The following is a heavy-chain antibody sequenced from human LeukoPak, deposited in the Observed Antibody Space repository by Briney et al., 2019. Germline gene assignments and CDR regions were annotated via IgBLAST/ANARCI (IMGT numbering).Heavy chain of an antibody. J-gene: IGHJ4*02. CDR2: IYHSGST. CDR1: GYSISSGYY. V-gene: IGHV4-38-2*01. CDR3: ARRIFGVVANYFDY. Sequence: SSETLSLTCAVSGYSISSGYYWGWIRQPPGKGLEWIGSIYHSGSTYYNPSLKSRVIISVDTSKNQFSLKLSSVTAADTAVYYCARRIFGVVANYFDYWGQGTLVTVSS. D-gene: IGHD3-3*01.